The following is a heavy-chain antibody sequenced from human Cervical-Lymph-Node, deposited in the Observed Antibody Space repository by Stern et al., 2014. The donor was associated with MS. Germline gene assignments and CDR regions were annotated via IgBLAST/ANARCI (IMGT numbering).Heavy chain of an antibody. CDR2: IYRDEDK. J-gene: IGHJ4*02. Sequence: QVTLRESGPTLVKPTQTVTLTCTFSGFSVTTAGVGVGWIRQPPGKDLEWCALIYRDEDKFYSPSLKNRLTITKDTSKNQVVLTMTNVDPVDTATYYCAHSRVKYCRGGTCYSSLFDYWGQGTLVTVSS. CDR1: GFSVTTAGVG. D-gene: IGHD2-15*01. CDR3: AHSRVKYCRGGTCYSSLFDY. V-gene: IGHV2-5*02.